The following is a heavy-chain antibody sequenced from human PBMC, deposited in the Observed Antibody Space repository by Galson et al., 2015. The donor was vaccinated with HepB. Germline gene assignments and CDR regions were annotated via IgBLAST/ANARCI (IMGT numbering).Heavy chain of an antibody. D-gene: IGHD3-10*01. J-gene: IGHJ3*02. V-gene: IGHV1-24*01. Sequence: SVKVSCKVSGYTLTELSMHWVRQAPGKGLEWMGGFDPEDGETIYAQKFKGRVTMTEDTSTDTAYMELSSLRSEDTAVYYCATSTSALIWFRESSYAFDIWGQGTMVTVSS. CDR3: ATSTSALIWFRESSYAFDI. CDR1: GYTLTELS. CDR2: FDPEDGET.